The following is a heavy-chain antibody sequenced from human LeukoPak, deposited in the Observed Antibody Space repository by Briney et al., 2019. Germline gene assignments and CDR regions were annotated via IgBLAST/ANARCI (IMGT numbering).Heavy chain of an antibody. Sequence: PGGPLRLFCAASGFTFRSYSMNWLRQAPGKGLEGVSSISSSRSYIYYADSVKGRFTSSRDNAKNSLYLQMNSLRAEDTAVYYWARVSDCSGGSCYQFDYWGQGTLVTVSS. CDR2: ISSSRSYI. D-gene: IGHD2-15*01. V-gene: IGHV3-21*01. CDR3: ARVSDCSGGSCYQFDY. CDR1: GFTFRSYS. J-gene: IGHJ4*02.